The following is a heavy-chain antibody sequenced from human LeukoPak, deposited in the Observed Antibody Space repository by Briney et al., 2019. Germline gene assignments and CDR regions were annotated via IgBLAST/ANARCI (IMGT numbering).Heavy chain of an antibody. V-gene: IGHV4-39*07. CDR1: GGSISSSSYY. CDR2: IYYSGST. CDR3: ARPTVVGATRYWYFDL. D-gene: IGHD1-26*01. Sequence: SETLSLTCTVSGGSISSSSYYWGWIRQPPGKGLEWIGSIYYSGSTYYNPSLKSRVTISVDTSKNQFSLKLSSVTAADTAVYYCARPTVVGATRYWYFDLWGRGTLVTVSS. J-gene: IGHJ2*01.